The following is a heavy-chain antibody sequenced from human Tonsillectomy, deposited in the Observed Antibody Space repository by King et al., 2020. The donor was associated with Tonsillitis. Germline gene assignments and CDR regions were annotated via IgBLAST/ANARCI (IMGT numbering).Heavy chain of an antibody. Sequence: EVQLVESGGGLVQPGRSLRLSCAASGFTFDDYAMHWVRQAPGKGLEWVSGISWNSGSIGYADSVKGRFTISRDNAKNSLYLQMNSLRAEDTALYYCAKDMRGYSYGYIADAFDIWGQGTMVTVSS. V-gene: IGHV3-9*01. CDR2: ISWNSGSI. CDR1: GFTFDDYA. D-gene: IGHD5-18*01. CDR3: AKDMRGYSYGYIADAFDI. J-gene: IGHJ3*02.